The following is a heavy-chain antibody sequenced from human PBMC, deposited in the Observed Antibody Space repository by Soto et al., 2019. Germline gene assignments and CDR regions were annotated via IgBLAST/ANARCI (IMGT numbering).Heavy chain of an antibody. D-gene: IGHD4-17*01. CDR2: IYYSGST. V-gene: IGHV4-59*01. Sequence: PSGTLSLTCAASGGSISSYHCSWIRQPPGKGLEWIGYIYYSGSTNYNPSLKSRVTISVDTSKNQFSLKLSSVTAADTAVYYCARDEDYGDYVAAFDIWGQGTMVTVSS. CDR1: GGSISSYH. J-gene: IGHJ3*02. CDR3: ARDEDYGDYVAAFDI.